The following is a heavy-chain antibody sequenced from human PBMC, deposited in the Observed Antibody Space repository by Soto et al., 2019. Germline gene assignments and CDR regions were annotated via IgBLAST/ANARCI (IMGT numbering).Heavy chain of an antibody. V-gene: IGHV4-59*01. Sequence: SETLSLTCTVSGGAISTYCWSWGRQPPGKRLEWIGCIDYTGSTSYNPSLKSRLTISIDTSKSQFSLNLRSVTAADTAVYYCARARRSSGRMDAADIWGQGTMVTVSS. CDR1: GGAISTYC. J-gene: IGHJ3*02. CDR3: ARARRSSGRMDAADI. CDR2: IDYTGST. D-gene: IGHD1-26*01.